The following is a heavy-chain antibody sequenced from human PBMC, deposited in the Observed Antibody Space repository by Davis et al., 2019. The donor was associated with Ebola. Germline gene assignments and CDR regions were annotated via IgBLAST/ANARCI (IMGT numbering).Heavy chain of an antibody. J-gene: IGHJ6*02. CDR3: ARDPLYCSGGSCYRYYYGMDV. D-gene: IGHD2-15*01. CDR1: GFTFSSYA. CDR2: ISGSGGST. Sequence: GESLKISCAASGFTFSSYAMSWVRQAPGKGLEWVSAISGSGGSTYYADSVKGRFTISRDNSKNTLYLQMNSLRAEDTAVYYCARDPLYCSGGSCYRYYYGMDVWGQGTTVTVSS. V-gene: IGHV3-23*01.